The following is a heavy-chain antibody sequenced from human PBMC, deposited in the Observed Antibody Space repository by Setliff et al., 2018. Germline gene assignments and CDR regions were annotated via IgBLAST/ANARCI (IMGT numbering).Heavy chain of an antibody. CDR2: IYYSGST. D-gene: IGHD4-17*01. Sequence: KPSETLSLTCTVSGGSISSGGYYWSWIRQHPGKGREWIGYIYYSGSTYYNPSLKSRVTISVDTSKNQFSLKLSSVTAADTAVYYCARDPLTTNRRRAFDIWGQGTMVTVSS. J-gene: IGHJ3*02. CDR1: GGSISSGGYY. CDR3: ARDPLTTNRRRAFDI. V-gene: IGHV4-31*03.